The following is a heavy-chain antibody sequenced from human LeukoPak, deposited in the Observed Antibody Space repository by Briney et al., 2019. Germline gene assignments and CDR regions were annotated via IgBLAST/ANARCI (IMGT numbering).Heavy chain of an antibody. J-gene: IGHJ4*02. CDR2: IYYSGST. CDR1: GGSISSYY. Sequence: PSETLSLTCTVSGGSISSYYWSWIRQPPGKGLEWIGYIYYSGSTNYNPSLKSRVRTSVDTSKKQFSLKLSSVTAADTAVYYCARWAYGDYLDFWGQGTLVTVSS. D-gene: IGHD4-17*01. V-gene: IGHV4-59*01. CDR3: ARWAYGDYLDF.